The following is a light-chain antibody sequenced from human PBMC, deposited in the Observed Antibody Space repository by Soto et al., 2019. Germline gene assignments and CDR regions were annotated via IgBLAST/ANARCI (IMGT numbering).Light chain of an antibody. J-gene: IGKJ5*01. CDR1: QSVRSN. CDR2: GAS. CDR3: QQYDNWPPT. V-gene: IGKV3D-15*01. Sequence: EIVMTQSAATLSMSPGEIATLSFRASQSVRSNLSWYHQKPGQAPRLLIYGASTRATGIPARFSGSGSGTEFTLTINSLQSEDFVVYYCQQYDNWPPTFGQGTRLEIK.